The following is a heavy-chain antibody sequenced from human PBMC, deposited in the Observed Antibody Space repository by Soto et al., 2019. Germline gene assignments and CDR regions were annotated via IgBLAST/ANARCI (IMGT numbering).Heavy chain of an antibody. Sequence: GGSLRLSCAASGFTFSSYSMNWVRQAPGKGLEWVSSISSSSSYIYYADPVKGRFTISRDNAKNSLYLQMNSLRAEDTAVYYCARSYGSGSYYRRGMDVWGQGTTVTVSS. CDR3: ARSYGSGSYYRRGMDV. J-gene: IGHJ6*02. V-gene: IGHV3-21*01. CDR2: ISSSSSYI. D-gene: IGHD3-10*01. CDR1: GFTFSSYS.